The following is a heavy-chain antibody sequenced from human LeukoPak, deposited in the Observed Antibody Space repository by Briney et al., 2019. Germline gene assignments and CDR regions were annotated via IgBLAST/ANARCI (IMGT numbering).Heavy chain of an antibody. Sequence: GRSLRLSCAASGFTFDDYAMHWVRQAPGKGPEWVSGISWNSGSIGYADSVKGRFTISRDNAKNSLYLQMNSLRAEDTAVYYCTRVTGPTSTVVRGVIIPAFDYWGQGTLVTVSS. CDR2: ISWNSGSI. J-gene: IGHJ4*02. D-gene: IGHD3-10*01. V-gene: IGHV3-9*01. CDR3: TRVTGPTSTVVRGVIIPAFDY. CDR1: GFTFDDYA.